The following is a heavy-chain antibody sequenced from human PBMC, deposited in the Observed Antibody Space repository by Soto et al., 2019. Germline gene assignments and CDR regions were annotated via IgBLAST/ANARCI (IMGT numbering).Heavy chain of an antibody. Sequence: QVQLVQSGAEVKKPGASVKVSCKASGYTFTSYGISWVRQAPGQGLEWMGWISAYNGNTNYAQKLQGRVTMTTDTSTSTGYMELRSLRSDDTAVYYCARDADHCISTSCYQGYWGQGTLVTVSS. V-gene: IGHV1-18*01. CDR3: ARDADHCISTSCYQGY. CDR1: GYTFTSYG. CDR2: ISAYNGNT. J-gene: IGHJ4*02. D-gene: IGHD2-2*01.